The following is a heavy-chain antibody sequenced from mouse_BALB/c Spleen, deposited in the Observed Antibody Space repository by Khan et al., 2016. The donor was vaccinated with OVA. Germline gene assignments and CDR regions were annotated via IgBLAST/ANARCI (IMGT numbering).Heavy chain of an antibody. Sequence: EVELVESGGDLVKPGGSLKLSCAASGFTFSSYGMSWVRQTPDKRLEWVATISSGGSYTYYPDSVKGRFTISRDNAKNTLYLQMSSLKSEDTAMCYCARHVITKAGHFYAMDYWGQGTSVTVSS. CDR1: GFTFSSYG. CDR3: ARHVITKAGHFYAMDY. V-gene: IGHV5-6*01. CDR2: ISSGGSYT. D-gene: IGHD2-4*01. J-gene: IGHJ4*01.